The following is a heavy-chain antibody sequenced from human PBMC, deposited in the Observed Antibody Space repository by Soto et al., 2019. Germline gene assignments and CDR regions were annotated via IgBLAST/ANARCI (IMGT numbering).Heavy chain of an antibody. J-gene: IGHJ5*02. CDR2: IIPIFGTA. V-gene: IGHV1-69*12. D-gene: IGHD2-15*01. CDR1: GGTFSSYA. Sequence: QVQLVQSGAEVKKPGSSVKVSCKASGGTFSSYAISWVRQAPGQGLEWMGGIIPIFGTANYAQKFQGRVTIAADEATSEAYMELSSLRSEDTAVYYCARDVVADCSGGSCHTWFDPWGQGTLVTVSS. CDR3: ARDVVADCSGGSCHTWFDP.